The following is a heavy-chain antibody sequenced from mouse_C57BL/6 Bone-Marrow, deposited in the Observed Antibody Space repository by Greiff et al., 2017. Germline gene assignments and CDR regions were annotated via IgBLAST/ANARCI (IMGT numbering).Heavy chain of an antibody. D-gene: IGHD3-2*02. J-gene: IGHJ2*01. CDR1: GFNIKDYY. CDR3: ARAAQAPGPRVSFDY. V-gene: IGHV14-2*01. Sequence: EVKLQQSGAELVKPGASVKLSCTASGFNIKDYYMHWVKQRTEQGLEWIGRLDPEDGETKYAPKFQGKATITADTSSNTAYLQLSSLTSEDTAVYYCARAAQAPGPRVSFDYWGQGTTLTVSS. CDR2: LDPEDGET.